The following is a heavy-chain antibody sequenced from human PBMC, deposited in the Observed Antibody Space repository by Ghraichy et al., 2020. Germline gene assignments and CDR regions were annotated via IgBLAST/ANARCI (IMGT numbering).Heavy chain of an antibody. CDR1: GGSISSSSYY. J-gene: IGHJ4*02. Sequence: SETLSLTCTVSGGSISSSSYYWGWIRQPPGKGLEWIGSIYYSGSTYYNPSLKRRVTISVDTSKNQFSLKLSSVTAADTAVYYCARHRAGLDYWGQGTLVTVSS. CDR2: IYYSGST. V-gene: IGHV4-39*01. D-gene: IGHD1-14*01. CDR3: ARHRAGLDY.